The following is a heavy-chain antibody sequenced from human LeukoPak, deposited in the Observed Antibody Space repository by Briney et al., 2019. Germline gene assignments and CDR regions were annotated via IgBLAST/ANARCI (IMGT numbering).Heavy chain of an antibody. CDR1: GFTFSRYA. V-gene: IGHV3-30*04. D-gene: IGHD3-10*01. Sequence: PGRSLRLSCAASGFTFSRYAMHWVRQAPGEGLEWVALTSYDGSYQYYADSVKGRFTISRDNAKNTVYLQMNSLRVDDTAVYYCAREYELPDYGMDVGGQGTTVTVSS. CDR3: AREYELPDYGMDV. CDR2: TSYDGSYQ. J-gene: IGHJ6*02.